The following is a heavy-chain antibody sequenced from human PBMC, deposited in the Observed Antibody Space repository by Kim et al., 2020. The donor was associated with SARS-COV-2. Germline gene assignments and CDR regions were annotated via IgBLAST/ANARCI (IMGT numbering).Heavy chain of an antibody. CDR2: ISYDGSNK. Sequence: GGSLRLSCAASGFTFSSYGMHWVRQAPGKGLEWVAAISYDGSNKYYADSVKGRFTISRDNSKNTQYPQMNSLRAEDTAVYYCAKDIEGITMIVVVIPYYYYGMDVWGQGTTVTVSS. J-gene: IGHJ6*02. CDR3: AKDIEGITMIVVVIPYYYYGMDV. CDR1: GFTFSSYG. V-gene: IGHV3-30*18. D-gene: IGHD3-22*01.